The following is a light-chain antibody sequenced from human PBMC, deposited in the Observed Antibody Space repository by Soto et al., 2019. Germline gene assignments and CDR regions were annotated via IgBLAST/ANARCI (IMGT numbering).Light chain of an antibody. Sequence: QSVLTQPPAVSATPGQTLTISCSGNSSNIGSNFVYWYQHVPGTAPKLLISRYNQRPSGVPDRFSAAKSHTSASLTISGLQSEDEADYICQAWDDSLNGPVFGGGTQLTVL. V-gene: IGLV1-44*01. CDR3: QAWDDSLNGPV. J-gene: IGLJ7*01. CDR1: SSNIGSNF. CDR2: RYN.